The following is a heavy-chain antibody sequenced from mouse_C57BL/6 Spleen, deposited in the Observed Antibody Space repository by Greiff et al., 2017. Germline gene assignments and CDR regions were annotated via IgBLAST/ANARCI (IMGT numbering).Heavy chain of an antibody. J-gene: IGHJ4*01. CDR2: INPNNGGT. CDR1: GYTFTDYN. V-gene: IGHV1-18*01. CDR3: ARGGYGEGVDAMDY. D-gene: IGHD3-2*02. Sequence: VQLQQPGAELVKPGASVKMSCKASGYTFTDYNMDWVKQSHGKSLEWIGDINPNNGGTIYNQKFKGKATLTVDKSSSTAYMELRSLTSEDTAVYYCARGGYGEGVDAMDYWGQGTSVTVSA.